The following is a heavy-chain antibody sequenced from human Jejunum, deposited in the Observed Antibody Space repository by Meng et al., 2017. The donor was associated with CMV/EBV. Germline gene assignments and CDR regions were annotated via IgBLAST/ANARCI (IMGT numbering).Heavy chain of an antibody. CDR3: ARDDAWAFDY. J-gene: IGHJ4*02. V-gene: IGHV3-21*02. Sequence: QLVEFGEVLGKPGGSRRLSCAASGFTFSSYSMNWVRQAPGKGLEWISYLSRTGDIAYADSVKGRFTISRDNAKNSLYLQMNSLRAEDTAVYYCARDDAWAFDYWGQGTLVTVSS. CDR2: LSRTGDI. D-gene: IGHD2-2*01. CDR1: GFTFSSYS.